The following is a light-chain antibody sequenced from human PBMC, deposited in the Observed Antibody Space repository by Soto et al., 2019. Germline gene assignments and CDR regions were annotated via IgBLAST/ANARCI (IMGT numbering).Light chain of an antibody. CDR2: DAS. CDR3: KQYENYWT. J-gene: IGKJ1*01. CDR1: QTISSW. Sequence: DIQMTQSPFTLSASVGDRVTITCRASQTISSWLAWYQQIPGKAPKLLIYDASNLESGVPSRFSGSGAGTKLTPTISGLQPEDFAVYYCKQYENYWTFGQGTKVEIK. V-gene: IGKV1-5*01.